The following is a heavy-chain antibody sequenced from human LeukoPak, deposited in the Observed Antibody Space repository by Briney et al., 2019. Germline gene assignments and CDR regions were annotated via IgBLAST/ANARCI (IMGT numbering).Heavy chain of an antibody. D-gene: IGHD2/OR15-2a*01. Sequence: PSETLSLTCNVSGDSISSDYWSWIRQPPGKGLEWIGYIYYSGSTNYNPSLKSRVTISVDTSKNQFSLKLSSVTAADTAVYYCAGTTYSRYYYYYMDVWGKGTTVTVSS. CDR2: IYYSGST. V-gene: IGHV4-59*01. CDR1: GDSISSDY. CDR3: AGTTYSRYYYYYMDV. J-gene: IGHJ6*03.